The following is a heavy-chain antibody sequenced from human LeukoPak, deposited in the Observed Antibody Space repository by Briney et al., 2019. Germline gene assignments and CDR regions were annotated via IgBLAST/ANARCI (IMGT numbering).Heavy chain of an antibody. V-gene: IGHV4-59*12. D-gene: IGHD3-16*01. CDR2: IYYSGST. Sequence: SETLSLTCTVSGGSISSYYWSWIRQPPGKGLEWIGYIYYSGSTNYNTSLKSRVTISVDTSKNQFSLKLSSVTAADTAVYYCARVEGYDYGDYWGQGTLVTVSS. CDR3: ARVEGYDYGDY. J-gene: IGHJ4*02. CDR1: GGSISSYY.